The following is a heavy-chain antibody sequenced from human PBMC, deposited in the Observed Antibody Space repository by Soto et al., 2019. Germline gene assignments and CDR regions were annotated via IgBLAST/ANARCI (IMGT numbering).Heavy chain of an antibody. D-gene: IGHD1-1*01. Sequence: EVHLEESGGGLVHHGGSLRLSCAASGFTFSSYWMNWVRQAPGKGLEWVANIDEDGSEYNDAESVRGRFTISRDNAKNTLYLQMNSLRAADTAVYYCARTGDGHHDFLDYWGQGILVSVSS. V-gene: IGHV3-7*01. CDR3: ARTGDGHHDFLDY. CDR1: GFTFSSYW. CDR2: IDEDGSEY. J-gene: IGHJ4*02.